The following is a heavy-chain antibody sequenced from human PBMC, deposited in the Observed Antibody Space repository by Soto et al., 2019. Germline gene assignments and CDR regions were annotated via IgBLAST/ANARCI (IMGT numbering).Heavy chain of an antibody. D-gene: IGHD3-22*01. CDR2: IYYSGST. CDR1: GGSISSGDYY. CDR3: AREVHYYDSSGYYSLFDY. Sequence: SETLSLTCTVSGGSISSGDYYWSWIRQPPGKGLEWIGYIYYSGSTYYNPSLKSRVTISVDTSKNQFSLKLSSVTAADTAVYYCAREVHYYDSSGYYSLFDYWGQGTLVTVSS. V-gene: IGHV4-30-4*01. J-gene: IGHJ4*02.